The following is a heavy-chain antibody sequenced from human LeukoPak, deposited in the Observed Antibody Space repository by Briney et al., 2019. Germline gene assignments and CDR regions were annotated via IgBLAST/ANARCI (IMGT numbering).Heavy chain of an antibody. V-gene: IGHV3-11*04. CDR1: GFTLSDYY. J-gene: IGHJ6*03. Sequence: PGGSLRLSCAASGFTLSDYYMSWIRQAPGKGLEWVSYISSSGSTIYYADSVKGRFTISTDNAKNSLYLQMNSLRAEDTAVYYCARGGGSSRWDYYYYYMDVWGKGTTVTVSS. CDR3: ARGGGSSRWDYYYYYMDV. D-gene: IGHD6-6*01. CDR2: ISSSGSTI.